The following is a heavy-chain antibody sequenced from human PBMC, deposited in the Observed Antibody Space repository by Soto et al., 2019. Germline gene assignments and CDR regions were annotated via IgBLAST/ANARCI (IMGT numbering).Heavy chain of an antibody. J-gene: IGHJ5*02. CDR2: INHSGNT. V-gene: IGHV4-39*01. CDR1: GCSMGTSAYY. Sequence: SEALALPGSVSGCSMGTSAYYWGWIRQAPGKGLEWIGSINHSGNTYLSPSLKDRVTMSVDTSKNSFSLKLRSATAADTGLYYCSRRAPEGFDPWGQGTLVTVYS. CDR3: SRRAPEGFDP.